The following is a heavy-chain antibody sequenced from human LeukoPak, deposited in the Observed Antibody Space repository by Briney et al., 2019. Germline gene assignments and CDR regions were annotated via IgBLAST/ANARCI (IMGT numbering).Heavy chain of an antibody. V-gene: IGHV3-23*01. CDR3: AKDSRESSGHFPYYYYYHYGLDV. CDR2: XXXXXXXX. CDR1: GFIFSSSA. J-gene: IGHJ6*02. D-gene: IGHD3-22*01. Sequence: GGSLRLSCAVSGFIFSSSAMSWVRQAPGKGLEWVXXXXXXXXXXSYADSARGRFTVSRDNSKNTLYLQMNSLRAEDTAVYYCAKDSRESSGHFPYYYYYHYGLDVWGQGTTVTVSS.